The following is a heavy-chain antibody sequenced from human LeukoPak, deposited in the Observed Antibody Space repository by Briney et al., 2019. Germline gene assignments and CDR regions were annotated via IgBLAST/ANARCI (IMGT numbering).Heavy chain of an antibody. V-gene: IGHV3-23*01. CDR3: AKDQYGDYNNAFDI. J-gene: IGHJ3*02. CDR2: ICGNGGIT. CDR1: GFTFNSYA. Sequence: GGSLRLSCAASGFTFNSYAMSWVRQPPGKGLEWVSSICGNGGITYYADSVKGRFTISRDNSKNTLHLQMNSLRAEDTAVYYCAKDQYGDYNNAFDIWGQGTMVTVSS. D-gene: IGHD4-17*01.